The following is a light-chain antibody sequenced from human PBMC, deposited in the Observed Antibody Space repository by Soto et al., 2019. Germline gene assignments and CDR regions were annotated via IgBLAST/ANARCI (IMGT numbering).Light chain of an antibody. CDR1: QTVFRNF. CDR2: GAS. CDR3: QHFGSSSYT. V-gene: IGKV3-20*01. Sequence: EIVLTQSPGTLSLSPGQRATLSCGASQTVFRNFLAWYQQKPDQAPRLLIYGASNRATGIPDRFSGSGSGTGFTLTISSVEPEDFAVYYCQHFGSSSYTFGQGTKLDIK. J-gene: IGKJ2*01.